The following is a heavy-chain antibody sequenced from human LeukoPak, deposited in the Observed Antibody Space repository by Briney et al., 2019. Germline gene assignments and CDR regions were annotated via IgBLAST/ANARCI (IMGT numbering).Heavy chain of an antibody. J-gene: IGHJ4*02. CDR2: IYYSGST. D-gene: IGHD1-20*01. CDR1: GGSISSSSYY. CDR3: ASIDLWTGITGTTGSRGYYFDY. Sequence: SEILSLTCTVSGGSISSSSYYWGWIRQPPGKGLEWIGSIYYSGSTYYNPSLKSRVTISVDTSKNQFSLKLSSVTAADTAVYYCASIDLWTGITGTTGSRGYYFDYWGQGTLVTVSS. V-gene: IGHV4-39*07.